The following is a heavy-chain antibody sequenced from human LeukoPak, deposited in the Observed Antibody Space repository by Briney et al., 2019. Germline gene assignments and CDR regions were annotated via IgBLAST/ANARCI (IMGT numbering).Heavy chain of an antibody. D-gene: IGHD3-3*01. J-gene: IGHJ6*04. V-gene: IGHV4-61*02. CDR3: ARGLRFRFDV. CDR1: GDSISSGDCY. CDR2: ISSSGST. Sequence: PSETLSLTCTVSGDSISSGDCYWSWIRQPAGKGLEWIGRISSSGSTNYNPSLKSRVTISVDTSKNQFSLKLSSVTAVDTAVYYCARGLRFRFDVWGKGTTVTVSS.